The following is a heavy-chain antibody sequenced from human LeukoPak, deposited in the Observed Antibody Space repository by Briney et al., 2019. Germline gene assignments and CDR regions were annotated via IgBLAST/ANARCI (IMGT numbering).Heavy chain of an antibody. CDR1: GGSISSYY. CDR2: IYYSGST. J-gene: IGHJ6*02. CDR3: AREEVTMVRGDRMDV. Sequence: SETLSLTCTVSGGSISSYYWGWIRQPPGKGLEWIGSIYYSGSTYYNPSLKSRVTISVDTSKNQFSLKLSSVTAADTAVYYCAREEVTMVRGDRMDVWGQGTTVTVSS. D-gene: IGHD3-10*01. V-gene: IGHV4-39*07.